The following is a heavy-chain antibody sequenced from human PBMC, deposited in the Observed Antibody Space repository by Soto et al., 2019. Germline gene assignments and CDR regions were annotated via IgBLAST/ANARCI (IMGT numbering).Heavy chain of an antibody. J-gene: IGHJ4*02. D-gene: IGHD5-12*01. CDR2: IYYNDDR. CDR1: GFSFTTAGVA. V-gene: IGHV2-5*01. Sequence: SGPTLVNPTQTLTLTCTFSGFSFTTAGVAVGWIRQTPGGALEWLTLIYYNDDRRFSPSLKTRLTITGDTSKNQVVLSLTNVDPGDTATYSCAHSDGGYEIIYFDFWGQGIPVTVS. CDR3: AHSDGGYEIIYFDF.